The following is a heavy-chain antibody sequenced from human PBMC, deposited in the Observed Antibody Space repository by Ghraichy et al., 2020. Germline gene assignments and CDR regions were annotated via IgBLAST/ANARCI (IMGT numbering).Heavy chain of an antibody. CDR2: ISSSSSTI. J-gene: IGHJ4*02. D-gene: IGHD1-14*01. V-gene: IGHV3-48*04. Sequence: LSLTCAASGFTFSSYSMNWVRQAPGKGLEWVSYISSSSSTIYYADSVKGRFTISRDNAKNSLYLQMNSLRAEDTAVYYCAREPAVSEFDYWGQGTLVTVSS. CDR1: GFTFSSYS. CDR3: AREPAVSEFDY.